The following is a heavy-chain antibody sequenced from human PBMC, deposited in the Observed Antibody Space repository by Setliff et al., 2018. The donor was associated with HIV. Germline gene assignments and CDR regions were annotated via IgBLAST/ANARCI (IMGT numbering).Heavy chain of an antibody. V-gene: IGHV1-69*10. CDR2: IIPTLGVA. Sequence: SVKVSCKASGGTFSSYAISWVRQAPGRGLEWVGGIIPTLGVAHNAQKFQGRVTITADKSTNTAFMELSSLRSEDTAVYYCARLRGRIVVPSAMPSWGQGTLGTVSS. J-gene: IGHJ5*02. D-gene: IGHD2-2*01. CDR1: GGTFSSYA. CDR3: ARLRGRIVVPSAMPS.